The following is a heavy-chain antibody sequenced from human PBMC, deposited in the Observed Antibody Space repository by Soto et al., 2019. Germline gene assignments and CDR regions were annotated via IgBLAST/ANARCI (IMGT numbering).Heavy chain of an antibody. CDR3: ARGGSGYDFKTEYYYYYYMDV. J-gene: IGHJ6*03. CDR1: GGSFSGYY. D-gene: IGHD5-12*01. V-gene: IGHV4-34*01. Sequence: QVQLQQWGAGLLKPSETLSLTCAVYGGSFSGYYWSWIRQPPGKGLEWIGEINHSGSTNYNPSLKSRVTISVDTSKNQFSLKLSSVTAADTAVYYCARGGSGYDFKTEYYYYYYMDVWGKGTTVTVSS. CDR2: INHSGST.